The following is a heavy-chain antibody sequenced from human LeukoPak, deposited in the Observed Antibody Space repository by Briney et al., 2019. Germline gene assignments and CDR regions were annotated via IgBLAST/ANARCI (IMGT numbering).Heavy chain of an antibody. V-gene: IGHV3-48*01. J-gene: IGHJ4*02. CDR1: GFTFSSYS. CDR2: ISSSSSTI. Sequence: GGSLRLSCAASGFTFSSYSMNWVRQAPGKGLEWVSYISSSSSTIYYADSVKGRFTISRDNAKNSLYLQMNSLRVEDTAVYYCAAHYGSGSREFDYWGQGTLVTVSS. CDR3: AAHYGSGSREFDY. D-gene: IGHD3-10*01.